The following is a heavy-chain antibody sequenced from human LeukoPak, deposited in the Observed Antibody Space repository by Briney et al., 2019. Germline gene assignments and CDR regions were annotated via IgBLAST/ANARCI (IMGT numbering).Heavy chain of an antibody. D-gene: IGHD3-22*01. V-gene: IGHV4-61*02. Sequence: SETLSLTCTVSGGSISSGSYYWSWIRQPAGKGLEWIGRIYTSGSTNYNPSLKSRVTMSVDTSKNQFSLKLSSVTAADTAVYYCARGLYDSSGYSDAFDIWGQGTMVTVSS. CDR1: GGSISSGSYY. J-gene: IGHJ3*02. CDR2: IYTSGST. CDR3: ARGLYDSSGYSDAFDI.